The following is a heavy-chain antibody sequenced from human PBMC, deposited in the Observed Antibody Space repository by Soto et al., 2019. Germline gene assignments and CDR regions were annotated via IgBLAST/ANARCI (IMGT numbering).Heavy chain of an antibody. V-gene: IGHV4-39*01. CDR2: IYYSGST. D-gene: IGHD2-15*01. CDR1: GGSISSSSYY. Sequence: SETLSLTCTVSGGSISSSSYYWGWIRQPPGKGLEWIGSIYYSGSTYYNPSLKSRVTISVDTSKNQFSLKLSSVTAADTAVYYCARPDCSGGSCYSGLLYFDDSGQGTLVTVSS. CDR3: ARPDCSGGSCYSGLLYFDD. J-gene: IGHJ4*02.